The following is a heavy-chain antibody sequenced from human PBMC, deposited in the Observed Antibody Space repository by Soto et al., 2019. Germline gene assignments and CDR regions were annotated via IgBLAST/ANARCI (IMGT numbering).Heavy chain of an antibody. V-gene: IGHV3-66*01. D-gene: IGHD4-17*01. CDR2: IYSGGST. CDR3: ARDSENYGDSQFLDY. J-gene: IGHJ4*02. Sequence: EVQLVESGGGLVQPGGSLRLSCAASGFTVSSNYMSWVRQAPGKGLEWVSVIYSGGSTYYADSVKGRFTISRDNSKNTLYLQMNSLRAEDTAVYYCARDSENYGDSQFLDYWGQGTLVTVSS. CDR1: GFTVSSNY.